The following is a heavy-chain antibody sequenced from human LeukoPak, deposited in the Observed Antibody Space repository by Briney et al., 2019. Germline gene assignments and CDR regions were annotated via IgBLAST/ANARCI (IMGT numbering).Heavy chain of an antibody. CDR3: ATLGDCSGGSCPYYYGMDV. CDR2: INPNSGGT. D-gene: IGHD2-15*01. Sequence: GASVKVSCKASGYTFTGYYMHWVRQAPGQGLEWMGWINPNSGGTNYAQKFQGRVTMTRDTSISTAYMELSRLRSDDTAVYYCATLGDCSGGSCPYYYGMDVWGQGITVTVSS. J-gene: IGHJ6*02. V-gene: IGHV1-2*02. CDR1: GYTFTGYY.